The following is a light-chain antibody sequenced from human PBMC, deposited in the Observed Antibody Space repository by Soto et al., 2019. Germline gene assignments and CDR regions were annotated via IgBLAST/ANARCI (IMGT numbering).Light chain of an antibody. CDR3: QHYGSSPFT. V-gene: IGKV3-20*01. CDR1: QSITSNY. Sequence: EIVGTQAPVTVCLSPGERATLSCGASQSITSNYLAWYQQKPGQAPRLLIYGPSSRAIGIPHRFSGSGSGTDCALTISRLEPEDFAGYYCQHYGSSPFTCGGGTKGDIK. J-gene: IGKJ4*01. CDR2: GPS.